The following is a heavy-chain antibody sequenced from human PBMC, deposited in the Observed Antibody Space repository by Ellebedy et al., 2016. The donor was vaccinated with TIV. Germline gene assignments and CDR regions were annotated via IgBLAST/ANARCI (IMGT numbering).Heavy chain of an antibody. V-gene: IGHV4-34*01. CDR1: VGSFSGYY. D-gene: IGHD5-18*01. Sequence: MPSETLSLTCAVYVGSFSGYYWSWIRQPPGKGLEWIGEINHSGSTNYNPSLKSRVTISVDTSKNQFSLKVNSVTAADTAVYYCATIKPTDTAIIFDYWGQGTLVTVSS. J-gene: IGHJ4*02. CDR3: ATIKPTDTAIIFDY. CDR2: INHSGST.